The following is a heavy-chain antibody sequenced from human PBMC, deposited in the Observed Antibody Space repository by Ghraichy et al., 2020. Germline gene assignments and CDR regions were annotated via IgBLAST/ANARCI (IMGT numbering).Heavy chain of an antibody. CDR3: AREYGSGCYSVSGFYWFYP. Sequence: SETLSLTCTVSGGSISGYYCSWFRQPAGKKLEWLGHTSTRGRSNHHTSLNSRFTLSVKKSKNKFSLKLSTETAADTAVFYCAREYGSGCYSVSGFYWFYPLDQGTLVTVSS. D-gene: IGHD3-10*01. J-gene: IGHJ5*02. V-gene: IGHV4-4*07. CDR2: TSTRGRS. CDR1: GGSISGYY.